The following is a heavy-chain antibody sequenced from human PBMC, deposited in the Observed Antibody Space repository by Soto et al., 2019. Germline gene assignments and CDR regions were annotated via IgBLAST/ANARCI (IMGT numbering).Heavy chain of an antibody. CDR2: IYHSGST. J-gene: IGHJ4*02. D-gene: IGHD6-13*01. V-gene: IGHV4-4*02. CDR1: SGSISSSNW. Sequence: SETLSLTCAVSSGSISSSNWWSWVRQPPGKGLEWIGEIYHSGSTNYNPSLKSRVTISVDKSKNQFSLKLSSVTAADTAVYYCARSNRGYSSSWYSHWGQGTLDTVSS. CDR3: ARSNRGYSSSWYSH.